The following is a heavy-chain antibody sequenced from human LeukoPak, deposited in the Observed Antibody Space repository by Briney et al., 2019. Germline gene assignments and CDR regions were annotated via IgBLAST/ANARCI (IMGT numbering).Heavy chain of an antibody. CDR3: ARDYYYDSSGYLVY. CDR2: IKQDGSEK. V-gene: IGHV3-7*01. Sequence: GGSLRLSCAASGFTFSSYWMSWVRQAPGKGLEWVANIKQDGSEKYYVDSVKGRFTISRDNAKNSLYLQMNSLRAEDTAVYYCARDYYYDSSGYLVYWGQGTLVTVSS. D-gene: IGHD3-22*01. CDR1: GFTFSSYW. J-gene: IGHJ4*02.